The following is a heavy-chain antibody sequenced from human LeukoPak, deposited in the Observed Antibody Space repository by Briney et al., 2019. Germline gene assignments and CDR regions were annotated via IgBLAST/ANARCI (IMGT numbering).Heavy chain of an antibody. D-gene: IGHD3-10*02. CDR2: ISYDGSNK. CDR1: GFTFSSYA. V-gene: IGHV3-30*14. J-gene: IGHJ5*02. Sequence: PGGSLRLSCAASGFTFSSYAMHWVRQAPGKGLEWVAVISYDGSNKYYADSVKGRFTISRDNSKNTLYLQMNSLRAEDTAVYYCARGGSITMSGVGWFDPWGQGTLVTVSS. CDR3: ARGGSITMSGVGWFDP.